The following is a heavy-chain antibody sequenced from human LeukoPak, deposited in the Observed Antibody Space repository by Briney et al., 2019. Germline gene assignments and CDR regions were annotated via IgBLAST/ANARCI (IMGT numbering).Heavy chain of an antibody. CDR3: ARQHCGITGTTSYYYYMDV. J-gene: IGHJ6*03. V-gene: IGHV1-69*13. CDR1: GGTFSSYA. Sequence: SVNVSCKASGGTFSSYAISWVRPAPGQGLEWMGGIIPIFGTANYAQKFQGRVTITADESTSTAYMELSSLRSEDTAVYYCARQHCGITGTTSYYYYMDVWGKGTTVTVSS. CDR2: IIPIFGTA. D-gene: IGHD1-7*01.